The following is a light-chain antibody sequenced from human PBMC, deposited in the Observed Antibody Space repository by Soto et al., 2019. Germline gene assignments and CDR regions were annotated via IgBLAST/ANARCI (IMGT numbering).Light chain of an antibody. V-gene: IGKV3-20*01. Sequence: EIVMTQSPATLSVSRGECATLSLRASQSVGNKLAWYQQKPGQAPRLLMYGASNRATGIPDRFSGSGSETDFTLTISRLEPEDFAVYYCQQYGTTRITFGQGTRLEI. CDR1: QSVGNK. CDR3: QQYGTTRIT. CDR2: GAS. J-gene: IGKJ5*01.